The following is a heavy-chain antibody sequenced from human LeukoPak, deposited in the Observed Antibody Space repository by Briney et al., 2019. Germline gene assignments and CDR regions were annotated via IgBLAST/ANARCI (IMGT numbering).Heavy chain of an antibody. CDR1: SGSVSSGSYY. V-gene: IGHV4-61*01. Sequence: PSETLSLTCTVPSGSVSSGSYYWSWIRQPPGKGLEWIGYIYYGVNTNYNPSLKSRVTISADTSKNQFSLTLSSVTAADTAVYYCATRLREENYFDYWGQGTLVTVSS. J-gene: IGHJ4*02. CDR2: IYYGVNT. CDR3: ATRLREENYFDY. D-gene: IGHD4-17*01.